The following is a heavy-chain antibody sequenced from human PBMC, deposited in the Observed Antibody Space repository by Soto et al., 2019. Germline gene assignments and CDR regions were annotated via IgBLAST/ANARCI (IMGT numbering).Heavy chain of an antibody. CDR2: ISGSGGST. Sequence: GGSLRLSCAASGFTFSSYSMSWVRQAPGKRLEWVSAISGSGGSTYYADSVKGRFTISRDNSKNTLYLQMNSLRAEDTAVYYCAKEGSWYLERNWFDPWGQGTLVTVSS. V-gene: IGHV3-23*01. CDR3: AKEGSWYLERNWFDP. D-gene: IGHD6-13*01. J-gene: IGHJ5*02. CDR1: GFTFSSYS.